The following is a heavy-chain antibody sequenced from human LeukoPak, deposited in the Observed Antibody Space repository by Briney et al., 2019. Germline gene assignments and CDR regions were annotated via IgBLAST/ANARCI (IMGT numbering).Heavy chain of an antibody. CDR2: ISGSGGST. J-gene: IGHJ6*02. CDR1: GFTFSSYA. V-gene: IGHV3-23*01. D-gene: IGHD3-9*01. Sequence: PGGSLRLSCAASGFTFSSYAMSWVRQAPGKGLEWVSAISGSGGSTYYADSVKGRFTISRDNSKNTLYLQMNSLRAEDTAVYYCAKRSGGYFDWSLSDYYYYYGMDVWGQGTTVTVSS. CDR3: AKRSGGYFDWSLSDYYYYYGMDV.